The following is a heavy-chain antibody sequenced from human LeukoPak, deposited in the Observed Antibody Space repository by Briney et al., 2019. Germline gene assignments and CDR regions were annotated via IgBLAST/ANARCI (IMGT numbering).Heavy chain of an antibody. Sequence: AGGSLRLSCAASGFTFSSYWMHWVRQAPGKGLVWVSRINSDGSSTSYADSVKGRFTISRDSAKNTLYLQMNSLRAEDTAVYYCARRGQSASFDYWGQGTLVTVSS. CDR1: GFTFSSYW. J-gene: IGHJ4*02. D-gene: IGHD2-15*01. V-gene: IGHV3-74*01. CDR2: INSDGSST. CDR3: ARRGQSASFDY.